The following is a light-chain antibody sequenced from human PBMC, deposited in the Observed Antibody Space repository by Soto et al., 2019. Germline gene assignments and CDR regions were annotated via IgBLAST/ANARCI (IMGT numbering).Light chain of an antibody. CDR2: DAS. V-gene: IGKV3-11*01. CDR3: QQRSIWPLT. J-gene: IGKJ5*01. Sequence: ESVLTQSPGTLSLSPGERPTLSCMASQSVSSYFACYKQKPGQXPRXXIYDASNRATGIPARFSGSGSGTDFTLTISSLEAEDGAVYDCQQRSIWPLTFGQGTRLEI. CDR1: QSVSSY.